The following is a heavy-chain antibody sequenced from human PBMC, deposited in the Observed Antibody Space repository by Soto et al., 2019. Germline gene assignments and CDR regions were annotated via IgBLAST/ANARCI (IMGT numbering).Heavy chain of an antibody. CDR2: ICYDGSNK. Sequence: GGSLRLSCAASGFTFSSYGMHWVRQAPGKGLEWVAVICYDGSNKYYADSVKGRFTISRDNSKNTLYLQMNSLRAEDTAVYYCARDGYCSSTSCPQVGSYYYYYGMDVWGQGTTVTVSS. J-gene: IGHJ6*02. V-gene: IGHV3-33*01. D-gene: IGHD2-2*03. CDR1: GFTFSSYG. CDR3: ARDGYCSSTSCPQVGSYYYYYGMDV.